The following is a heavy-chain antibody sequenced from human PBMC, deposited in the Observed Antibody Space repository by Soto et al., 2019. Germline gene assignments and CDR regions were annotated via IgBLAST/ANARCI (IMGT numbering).Heavy chain of an antibody. CDR2: IYYSGST. J-gene: IGHJ4*02. Sequence: SETLSLTCTVSGGSISSYYWSWIRQPPGKGLEWIGYIYYSGSTNYNPSLKSRVTISVDTSKNQFSLKLSSVTAADTAVYYCATRLRHEESSGWLFDYWGQGTLVTVSS. V-gene: IGHV4-59*01. CDR1: GGSISSYY. D-gene: IGHD6-19*01. CDR3: ATRLRHEESSGWLFDY.